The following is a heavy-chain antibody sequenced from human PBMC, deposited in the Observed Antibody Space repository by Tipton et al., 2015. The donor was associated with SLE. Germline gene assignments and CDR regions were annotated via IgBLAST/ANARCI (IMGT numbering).Heavy chain of an antibody. Sequence: TLSLTCTVSGGSIISSSYYWGWIRQPPGKGLEWIGEINHSGSTNYNPSLKSRVTISVDTSKNQFSLKLSSVTAADTAVYYCAGDYYFDYWGQGTLVTVSS. J-gene: IGHJ4*02. CDR2: INHSGST. V-gene: IGHV4-39*07. CDR1: GGSIISSSYY. CDR3: AGDYYFDY.